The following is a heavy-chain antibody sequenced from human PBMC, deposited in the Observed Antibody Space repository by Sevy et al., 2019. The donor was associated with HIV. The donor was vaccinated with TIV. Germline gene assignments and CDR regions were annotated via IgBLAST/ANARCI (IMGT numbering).Heavy chain of an antibody. CDR3: ARDRSGTTGAYYYYGMDV. CDR1: GFTFSSNY. Sequence: GGSLRLSCAASGFTFSSNYMSWVRQAPGKGLEWVSVIYSGGSTYYADSVKGRFTISRDNSKNTLYLQMNSLRAEDTAVYYCARDRSGTTGAYYYYGMDVWGQGTTVTVSS. J-gene: IGHJ6*02. CDR2: IYSGGST. D-gene: IGHD1-7*01. V-gene: IGHV3-53*01.